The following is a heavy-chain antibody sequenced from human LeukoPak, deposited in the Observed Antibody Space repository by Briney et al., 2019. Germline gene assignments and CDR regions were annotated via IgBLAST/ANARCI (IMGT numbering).Heavy chain of an antibody. D-gene: IGHD3-10*01. CDR2: INHSGST. V-gene: IGHV4-34*01. J-gene: IGHJ4*02. CDR1: GGSFSGYY. CDR3: ARSRYYGSGSYVY. Sequence: SETLSLTCAVYGGSFSGYYWSWIRQPPGKGLEWVGEINHSGSTNYNPSLKSRVTISVDTSKNQFSLKPSSVTAADTAVYYCARSRYYGSGSYVYWGQGTLVTVSS.